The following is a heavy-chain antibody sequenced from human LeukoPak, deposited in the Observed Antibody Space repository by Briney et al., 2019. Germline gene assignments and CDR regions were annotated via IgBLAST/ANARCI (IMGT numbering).Heavy chain of an antibody. V-gene: IGHV1-69*05. CDR3: GRVDVAVIAAHDYNWFDP. CDR2: IILNFGTA. J-gene: IGHJ5*02. Sequence: SVRLSCTASGGSFSNYAIAWVPQAPGLRLEGMGGIILNFGTAKYAQKFKGRHNITTADSTSTTYMELSSLGSEDTAVYYCGRVDVAVIAAHDYNWFDPWGQGTLVIVAS. CDR1: GGSFSNYA. D-gene: IGHD2-15*01.